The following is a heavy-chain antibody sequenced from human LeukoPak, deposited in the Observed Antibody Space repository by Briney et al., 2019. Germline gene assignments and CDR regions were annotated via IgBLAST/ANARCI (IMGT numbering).Heavy chain of an antibody. Sequence: SETLSLTCAVYGGSFSGYYWSWIRQPPGKGLEWIGEINHSGSTNYNPSLKSRVTVSVDTSKNQFSLKLSSVTAADTAVYYCARVLRYFDWLLPYDAFDIWGQGTMVTVSS. J-gene: IGHJ3*02. D-gene: IGHD3-9*01. V-gene: IGHV4-34*01. CDR2: INHSGST. CDR1: GGSFSGYY. CDR3: ARVLRYFDWLLPYDAFDI.